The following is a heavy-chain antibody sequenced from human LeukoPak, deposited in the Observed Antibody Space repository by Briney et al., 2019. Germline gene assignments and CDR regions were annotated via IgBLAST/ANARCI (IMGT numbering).Heavy chain of an antibody. D-gene: IGHD6-6*01. V-gene: IGHV5-51*01. CDR3: ARLPGATAARPDYYYYMDV. Sequence: GESLKISCKGSGYSFTSYWIGWVRQMPGKGLEWMGIIYPGDSDTRYSPSFQGQVTISADKSISTAYLQWSSLKASDTAMYYCARLPGATAARPDYYYYMDVWGKGTTVTVSS. CDR1: GYSFTSYW. J-gene: IGHJ6*03. CDR2: IYPGDSDT.